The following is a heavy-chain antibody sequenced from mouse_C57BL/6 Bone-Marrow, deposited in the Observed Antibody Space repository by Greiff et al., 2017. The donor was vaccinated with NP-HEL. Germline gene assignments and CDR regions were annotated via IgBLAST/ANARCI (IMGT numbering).Heavy chain of an antibody. J-gene: IGHJ4*01. D-gene: IGHD2-1*01. V-gene: IGHV3-3*01. CDR2: TFYSGIT. CDR3: ARALYYGNLYYAMDY. CDR1: GFSINSDCY. Sequence: VQLQQSGPSLVRPSQTLSLTCTVTGFSINSDCYWIWIRQFPGNKLEYIGYTFYSGITYYNPSLESRTYITRDTSKNQFSLKLSSVTTEDTATYYCARALYYGNLYYAMDYWGQGTSVTVSS.